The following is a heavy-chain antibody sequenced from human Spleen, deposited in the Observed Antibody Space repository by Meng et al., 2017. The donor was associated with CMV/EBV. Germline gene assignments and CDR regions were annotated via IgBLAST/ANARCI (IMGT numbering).Heavy chain of an antibody. V-gene: IGHV1-18*01. CDR3: ARESGSYYNSHFDY. Sequence: ASVKVSCKASGYTFRSSGMSWVRQAPGQGLEWMGWINANGNTYYGQKLQGRVTMTTDTSTSTAYMELRSLRSDDTAVYYCARESGSYYNSHFDYWGQGTLVTVSS. J-gene: IGHJ4*02. D-gene: IGHD1-26*01. CDR1: GYTFRSSG. CDR2: INANGNT.